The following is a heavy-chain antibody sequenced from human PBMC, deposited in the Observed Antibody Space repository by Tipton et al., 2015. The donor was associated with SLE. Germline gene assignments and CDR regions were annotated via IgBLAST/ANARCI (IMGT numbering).Heavy chain of an antibody. CDR2: IIPIIGKP. CDR1: GGSFSTNG. CDR3: VKPGGGGASDI. D-gene: IGHD2-15*01. V-gene: IGHV1-69*06. Sequence: QLVQSGAEVKKPGSSVKVSCKTSGGSFSTNGISWVRQARQAPGQGFEWLGGIIPIIGKPNYAQKFQGRVTLTADKSTSTVYMELSSLKSGDTAVYYCVKPGGGGASDIWGQGTLVTVSS. J-gene: IGHJ3*02.